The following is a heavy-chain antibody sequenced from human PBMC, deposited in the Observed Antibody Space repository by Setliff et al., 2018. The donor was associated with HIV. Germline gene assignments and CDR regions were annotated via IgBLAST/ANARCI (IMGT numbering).Heavy chain of an antibody. CDR2: IYHSGST. CDR1: GGSFSGYY. J-gene: IGHJ4*02. V-gene: IGHV4-34*01. D-gene: IGHD3-10*01. CDR3: ARYYYGSQTMLDY. Sequence: PSETLSLTCAVYGGSFSGYYWSWIRQPPGKGLEWIGSIYHSGSTYYNPSLKSRVTISVDTSKNQFSLKLSSVTAADTAVYYCARYYYGSQTMLDYWGQGTLVTAPQ.